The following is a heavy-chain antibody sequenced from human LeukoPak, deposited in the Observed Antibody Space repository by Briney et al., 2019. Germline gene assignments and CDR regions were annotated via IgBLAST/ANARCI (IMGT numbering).Heavy chain of an antibody. V-gene: IGHV1-24*01. CDR3: ATFVPLNFRPRYYDFWSGYFSFGFDY. CDR2: FDPEDGET. J-gene: IGHJ4*02. D-gene: IGHD3-3*01. Sequence: RASVKVSCKVSGYTLTELSMHWVRQAPGKGLEWMGGFDPEDGETIYAQKFQGRVTMTEDTSTDTAYMELSSLRSEDTAVYYCATFVPLNFRPRYYDFWSGYFSFGFDYWGQGTLVTVSS. CDR1: GYTLTELS.